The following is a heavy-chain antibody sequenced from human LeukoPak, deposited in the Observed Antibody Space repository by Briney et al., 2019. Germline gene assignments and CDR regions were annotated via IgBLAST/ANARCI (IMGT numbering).Heavy chain of an antibody. V-gene: IGHV1-2*02. CDR3: ARGIYDSSGYGYYFDY. CDR1: GYTFTGYY. CDR2: INPNSGST. Sequence: ASVKVSCKASGYTFTGYYMHWVRQAPGQGLEWRGWINPNSGSTNYAQKFQGRVTMTRDTSISTAYMELSRLRSDDTAVYYCARGIYDSSGYGYYFDYWGQGTLVTVSS. D-gene: IGHD3-22*01. J-gene: IGHJ4*02.